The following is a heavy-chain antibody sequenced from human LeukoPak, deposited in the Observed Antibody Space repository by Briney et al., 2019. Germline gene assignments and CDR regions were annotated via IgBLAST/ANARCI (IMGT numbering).Heavy chain of an antibody. CDR3: ARINFNPDY. D-gene: IGHD1-14*01. CDR1: GYSINRGYH. J-gene: IGHJ4*02. V-gene: IGHV4-38-2*02. Sequence: SETLSLTCSVSGYSINRGYHWAWVRQPPGKGLEWIGSVHHSGATYYNPSLNSRLTISADTSKNQFSLKMDSVTAADTAVYYCARINFNPDYWGQGTLVSVSS. CDR2: VHHSGAT.